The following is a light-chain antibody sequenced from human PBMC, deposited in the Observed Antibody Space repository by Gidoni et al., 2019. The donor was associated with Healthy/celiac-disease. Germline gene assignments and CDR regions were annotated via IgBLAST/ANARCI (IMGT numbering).Light chain of an antibody. CDR3: QQYNNWPPWT. CDR1: QRVSSK. J-gene: IGKJ1*01. Sequence: EIVMTQSPATLSVSPGERATLSCRAIQRVSSKLAWYQQKPGQAPRLLIYGASTRATGIPARFSGSGSGTEFTLTISSLQSEDFAVFYCQQYNNWPPWTFXQXTKVEIK. V-gene: IGKV3-15*01. CDR2: GAS.